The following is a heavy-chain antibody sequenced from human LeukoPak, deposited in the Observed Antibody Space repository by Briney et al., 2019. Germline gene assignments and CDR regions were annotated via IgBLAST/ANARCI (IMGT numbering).Heavy chain of an antibody. V-gene: IGHV3-15*01. CDR3: TTQLLWFGESLGY. CDR1: GFTFSNAW. Sequence: GGSLRLSCAASGFTFSNAWMSWVRQAPGKGLEWVGRIKSKTDGGTADYAAPVKGRFTISRDDSKNTLYLQINSLKTEDTAVYYCTTQLLWFGESLGYWGQGTLVTVSS. CDR2: IKSKTDGGTA. J-gene: IGHJ4*02. D-gene: IGHD3-10*01.